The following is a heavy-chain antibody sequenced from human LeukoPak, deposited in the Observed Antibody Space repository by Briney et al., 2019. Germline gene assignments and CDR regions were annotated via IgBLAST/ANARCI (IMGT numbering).Heavy chain of an antibody. J-gene: IGHJ4*02. V-gene: IGHV1-46*01. D-gene: IGHD3-22*01. CDR1: GYTFTSYY. Sequence: ASVKVSCKASGYTFTSYYMHWLRQAPGQGLEWMGIINPSGGSTSYAQKFQGRVTMTRDTSTSTVYMELSSLRSEDTAVYYCARGGHYYDSSGYSQSPFDYWGQGTLVTVSS. CDR2: INPSGGST. CDR3: ARGGHYYDSSGYSQSPFDY.